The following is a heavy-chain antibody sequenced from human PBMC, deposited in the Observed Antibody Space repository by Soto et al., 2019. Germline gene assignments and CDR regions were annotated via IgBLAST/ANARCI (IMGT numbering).Heavy chain of an antibody. CDR2: IIPIFGTA. Sequence: QVQLVQSGAEVKKPGSSVKVSCKASGGTFSSYAISWVRQAPGQGLEWMGGIIPIFGTANYAQKFQGRVMITADESTSTAYMELSSLRSEDTAVYYCARGGRGTMVRGVIIKSWFAPWGQGTLVTVSS. CDR1: GGTFSSYA. D-gene: IGHD3-10*01. CDR3: ARGGRGTMVRGVIIKSWFAP. V-gene: IGHV1-69*01. J-gene: IGHJ5*02.